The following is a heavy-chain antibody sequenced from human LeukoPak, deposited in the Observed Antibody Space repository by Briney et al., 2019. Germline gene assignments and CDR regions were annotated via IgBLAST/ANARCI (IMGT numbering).Heavy chain of an antibody. CDR2: IYYSGST. Sequence: SETLSLTCTVSGGSISSSSYYWGWIRQPPGKGLEWIGSIYYSGSTYYNPSLKSRVTISVDTSKNQFSLKLSSVTAADTAVYYCASKGRPYYDFWSGYYQGVRGANSDYWGQGTLVTVSS. V-gene: IGHV4-39*01. D-gene: IGHD3-3*01. CDR3: ASKGRPYYDFWSGYYQGVRGANSDY. J-gene: IGHJ4*02. CDR1: GGSISSSSYY.